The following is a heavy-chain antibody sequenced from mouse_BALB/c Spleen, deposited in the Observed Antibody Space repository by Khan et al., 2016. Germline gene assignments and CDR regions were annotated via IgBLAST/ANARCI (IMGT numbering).Heavy chain of an antibody. V-gene: IGHV1-9*01. D-gene: IGHD3-2*01. CDR3: ARLRQLGLRDYFDY. CDR1: GYTFSSYW. CDR2: ILPGSGST. Sequence: QVQLQQSGAELMKPGASVKISCKATGYTFSSYWIEWVKQRPGHGLEWIGEILPGSGSTNYNEKFKGKATFTADTSSNTAYMQLSSLTSEDSAVYYSARLRQLGLRDYFDYWGQGTTLTDSS. J-gene: IGHJ2*01.